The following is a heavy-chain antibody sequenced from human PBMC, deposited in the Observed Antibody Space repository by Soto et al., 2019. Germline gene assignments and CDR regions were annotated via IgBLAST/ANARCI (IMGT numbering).Heavy chain of an antibody. V-gene: IGHV3-33*01. D-gene: IGHD2-2*01. Sequence: GGSLRLSCAASGFTFSSYGMHWVRQAPGKGLEWVAVIWYDGSNKYYADSVKGRFTISRDNSKNTLYLQMNSLRAEDTAVYYCARVLHKLPAAMLGYYYYGVDVWGQGTTVTVSS. CDR3: ARVLHKLPAAMLGYYYYGVDV. CDR1: GFTFSSYG. J-gene: IGHJ6*02. CDR2: IWYDGSNK.